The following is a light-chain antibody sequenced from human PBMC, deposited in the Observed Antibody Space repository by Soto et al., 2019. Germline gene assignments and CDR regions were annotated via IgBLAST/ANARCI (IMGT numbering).Light chain of an antibody. CDR1: QSITVW. Sequence: DIQMTQSPSTLSASVGDRVTITCRASQSITVWLAWYQQKPGKAPKLLIFDASSLESGVPSRFSGSGSGTEFTLTISSLQPDVFATYYCQQYNSYSWTFAQGTKVDIK. V-gene: IGKV1-5*01. CDR3: QQYNSYSWT. J-gene: IGKJ1*01. CDR2: DAS.